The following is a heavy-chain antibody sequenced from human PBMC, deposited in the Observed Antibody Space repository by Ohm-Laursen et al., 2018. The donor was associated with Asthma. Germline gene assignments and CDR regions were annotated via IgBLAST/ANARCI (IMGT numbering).Heavy chain of an antibody. CDR1: GFTVGSDY. J-gene: IGHJ4*02. V-gene: IGHV3-74*01. Sequence: SLRLSCAASGFTVGSDYMTWVRQAPGKGLEWVSRVYGDGSNTIYADSVKGRFTISRDNAKNTLYLQMNSLRAEDTAVYYCTRGGHYGSYFDYWGQGTLVTVSS. D-gene: IGHD4-17*01. CDR3: TRGGHYGSYFDY. CDR2: VYGDGSNT.